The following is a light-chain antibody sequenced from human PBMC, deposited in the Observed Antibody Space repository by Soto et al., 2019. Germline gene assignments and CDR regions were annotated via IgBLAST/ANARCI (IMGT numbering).Light chain of an antibody. J-gene: IGLJ1*01. CDR2: GVS. CDR1: RSDIGSYNY. V-gene: IGLV2-14*01. Sequence: ALPQPASVSGSPGQSITISCSGTRSDIGSYNYVAWYQQFPGKTPKILIYGVSNRPSGVSSRFSGSKSGNTASLTISGLQAEDEADYYCISYTGSSTSYVFGSGTKVTVL. CDR3: ISYTGSSTSYV.